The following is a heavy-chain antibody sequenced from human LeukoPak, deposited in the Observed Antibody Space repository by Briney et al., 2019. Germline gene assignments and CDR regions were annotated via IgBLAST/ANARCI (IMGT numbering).Heavy chain of an antibody. CDR2: INHSGGT. V-gene: IGHV4-34*01. D-gene: IGHD3-10*01. J-gene: IGHJ4*02. Sequence: SETLSLTCAVYGGSFSGYYWSWIRRPPGKGLEWIGEINHSGGTNYNPSLKSRVTISVDTSKNQFSLKLSSVTAADTAVYYCARGSGYYGSGSYFRTPPRYWGQGTLVTVSS. CDR1: GGSFSGYY. CDR3: ARGSGYYGSGSYFRTPPRY.